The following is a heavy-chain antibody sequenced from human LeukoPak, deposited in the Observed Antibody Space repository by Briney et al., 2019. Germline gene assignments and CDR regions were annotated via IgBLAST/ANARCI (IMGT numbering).Heavy chain of an antibody. Sequence: PGGSLRLSCAASGFTFSSYWMSWVRQAPGKGLECVANIKQDGSEKYYVDSVKGRFTISRDNAKNSLYLQMNSLRAEDTAVYYCAKYCGGDCFRNFDSWGQGTLVTVSS. CDR1: GFTFSSYW. V-gene: IGHV3-7*01. D-gene: IGHD2-21*02. J-gene: IGHJ4*02. CDR2: IKQDGSEK. CDR3: AKYCGGDCFRNFDS.